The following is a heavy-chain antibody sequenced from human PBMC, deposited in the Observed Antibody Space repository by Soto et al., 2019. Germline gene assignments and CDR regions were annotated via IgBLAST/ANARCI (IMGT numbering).Heavy chain of an antibody. Sequence: EVQLVESGGGLIQPGGSLRLSCAASGFTVSSNYMSWVRQAPGKGLEWASVIYSGGSTYYADSVKGRFTISRDNSKNTLYLQMNSLRAEDTAVYYCARGRGITMVRGVMPGMDVWGQGTTVTVSS. D-gene: IGHD3-10*01. V-gene: IGHV3-53*01. CDR3: ARGRGITMVRGVMPGMDV. J-gene: IGHJ6*02. CDR2: IYSGGST. CDR1: GFTVSSNY.